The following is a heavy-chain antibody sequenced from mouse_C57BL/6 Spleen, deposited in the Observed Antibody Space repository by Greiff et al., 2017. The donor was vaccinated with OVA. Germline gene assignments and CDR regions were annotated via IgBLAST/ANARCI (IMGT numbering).Heavy chain of an antibody. CDR1: GFSLTSYG. CDR2: IWSGGST. CDR3: ARNRGTGPDY. D-gene: IGHD3-1*01. Sequence: VQLQQSGPGLVQPSPSLSITCTVSGFSLTSYGVHWVRQSPGKGLEWLGVIWSGGSTAYNAHFISRLSISKDNSKSQVFLKMNSLQADDTAIYYCARNRGTGPDYWGQGTTLTVSS. V-gene: IGHV2-2*01. J-gene: IGHJ2*01.